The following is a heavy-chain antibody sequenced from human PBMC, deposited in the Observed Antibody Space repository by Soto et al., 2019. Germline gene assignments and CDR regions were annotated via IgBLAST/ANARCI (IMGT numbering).Heavy chain of an antibody. V-gene: IGHV4-39*01. CDR2: IYYSGGT. CDR3: ARLRYSSSWYAYYFDY. Sequence: PSDTLSLTCTVSGGSISSSSYYWGWIRQPPGKGLEWIGSIYYSGGTYYNPSLKSRVPISVDTSKNQFSLKLSSVTAADTAVYYCARLRYSSSWYAYYFDYWGQGTLVTVSS. J-gene: IGHJ4*02. CDR1: GGSISSSSYY. D-gene: IGHD6-13*01.